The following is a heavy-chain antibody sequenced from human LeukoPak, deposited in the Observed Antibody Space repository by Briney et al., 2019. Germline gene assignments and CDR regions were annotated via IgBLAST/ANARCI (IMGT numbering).Heavy chain of an antibody. Sequence: PGGSLRLSCAASGFTFTSYTMSWVRQAPGKGLEWVSTISGSGGSTDYADSAKGRFTISRANSKNTVYVQMTSLRAEDPAVYYCAKGSGYGGPRAWGEGTLVSVS. J-gene: IGHJ4*02. V-gene: IGHV3-23*01. CDR1: GFTFTSYT. CDR2: ISGSGGST. D-gene: IGHD5-12*01. CDR3: AKGSGYGGPRA.